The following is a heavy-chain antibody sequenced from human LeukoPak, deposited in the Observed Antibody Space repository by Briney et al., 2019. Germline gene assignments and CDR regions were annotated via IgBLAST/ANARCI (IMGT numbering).Heavy chain of an antibody. CDR2: IYYSGST. CDR3: ARLYTEYFDY. D-gene: IGHD3-16*01. Sequence: SETLSLTCTVSGGSISSSGYYWGWIRQPPGKGLEWIGSIYYSGSTYYNPSLKSRVTISVDTSKNQFSLKLSSVTAADTAVYYCARLYTEYFDYWGQRTLVTVSS. J-gene: IGHJ4*02. V-gene: IGHV4-39*01. CDR1: GGSISSSGYY.